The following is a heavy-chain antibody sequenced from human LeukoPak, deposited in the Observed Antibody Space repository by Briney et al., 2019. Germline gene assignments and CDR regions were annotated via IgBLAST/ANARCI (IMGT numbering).Heavy chain of an antibody. CDR2: IYYNGST. V-gene: IGHV4-59*01. CDR1: GGSISSYY. D-gene: IGHD3-22*01. J-gene: IGHJ4*02. Sequence: SETLSLTCTVFGGSISSYYWSWIRQPPGKGLEWIGYIYYNGSTNYNPSLKSRVIISVDTSKNQFSLKLSSVTAADTAVYYCARLTYDSSGYYYDYWGQGTLVTVSS. CDR3: ARLTYDSSGYYYDY.